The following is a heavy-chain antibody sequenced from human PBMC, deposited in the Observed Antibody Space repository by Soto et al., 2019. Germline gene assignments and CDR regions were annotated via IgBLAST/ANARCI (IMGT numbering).Heavy chain of an antibody. Sequence: QVQLVESGGGVVQPGRSLRLSCAASGFTFSSYAMHWVRQAPGKGLEWVAVISYDGSNKYYADSVKGRFTISRDNSKNTLYLQMNSLRAEDTAVYYCASLWSGYYLLYFDYWGQGTLVTVSS. V-gene: IGHV3-30-3*01. CDR1: GFTFSSYA. D-gene: IGHD3-3*01. CDR2: ISYDGSNK. J-gene: IGHJ4*02. CDR3: ASLWSGYYLLYFDY.